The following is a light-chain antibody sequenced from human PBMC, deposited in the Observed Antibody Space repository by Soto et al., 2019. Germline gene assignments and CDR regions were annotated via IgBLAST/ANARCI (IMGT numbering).Light chain of an antibody. CDR2: DAY. CDR3: QQYTSYSWT. CDR1: QSISAW. Sequence: DIRRTQSPSTLSATAGDRVTITCRSSQSISAWLAWYQQKPGKAPKLLNYDAYILESGVPSRFSGSGSGTEFTLTSSSLQPDDLATYYCQQYTSYSWTFGQGTKVDI. V-gene: IGKV1-5*01. J-gene: IGKJ1*01.